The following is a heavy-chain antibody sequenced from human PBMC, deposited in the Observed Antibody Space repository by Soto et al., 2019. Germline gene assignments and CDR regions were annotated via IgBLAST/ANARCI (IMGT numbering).Heavy chain of an antibody. D-gene: IGHD2-21*01. Sequence: EVQLLESGGGLVQPGGSVRLSCAASGFTLSDFDMGWVRQAPGKGLEWISLTRTDGGGTYYAYSVEGRLTVSRDTSTNTLYLQMNNLRGEDTALDYCVKDRRGGEYPAFDLWGQGTMVTVSS. CDR2: TRTDGGGT. CDR1: GFTLSDFD. CDR3: VKDRRGGEYPAFDL. J-gene: IGHJ3*01. V-gene: IGHV3-23*01.